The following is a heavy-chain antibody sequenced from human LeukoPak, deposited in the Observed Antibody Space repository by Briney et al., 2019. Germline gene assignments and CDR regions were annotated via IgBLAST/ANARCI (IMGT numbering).Heavy chain of an antibody. D-gene: IGHD1-26*01. Sequence: GASVKVSCKASGYTFTSYYMHWVRQAPGQGLEWMGIINPSGGSTSYAQKFQGRVTMTRDMSTSTVYMELSSLRSEDTAVYYCARAGGHAVYYYYMDVWGKGTTVTVSS. V-gene: IGHV1-46*01. CDR2: INPSGGST. J-gene: IGHJ6*03. CDR3: ARAGGHAVYYYYMDV. CDR1: GYTFTSYY.